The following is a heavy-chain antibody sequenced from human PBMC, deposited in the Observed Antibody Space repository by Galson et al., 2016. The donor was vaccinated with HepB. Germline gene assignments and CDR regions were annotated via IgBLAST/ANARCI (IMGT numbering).Heavy chain of an antibody. D-gene: IGHD3-10*01. Sequence: ETLSLTCTVSGGSISSTSYYWGWIRQPPGKGLEWIGSIYFSGSTYFNPSLKSRVTISVDTAKNQFSLKLSSVTATDTAVYDSARQGDGEGGGLDYWGQGTRVTVSS. V-gene: IGHV4-39*01. CDR1: GGSISSTSYY. CDR3: ARQGDGEGGGLDY. CDR2: IYFSGST. J-gene: IGHJ4*02.